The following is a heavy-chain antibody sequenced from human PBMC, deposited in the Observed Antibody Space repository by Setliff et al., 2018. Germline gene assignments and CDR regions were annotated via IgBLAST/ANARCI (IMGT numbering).Heavy chain of an antibody. V-gene: IGHV1-69*13. Sequence: SVKVSCKASGGTFSSYAISWVRQAPGQGLEWMGGIIPMFGTANYAQKFQGRVTITADESTSTAYMELSSLRSEDTAVYYCASRATYYNFWSGYYLYWGQGTLVTVSS. J-gene: IGHJ4*02. D-gene: IGHD3-3*01. CDR2: IIPMFGTA. CDR3: ASRATYYNFWSGYYLY. CDR1: GGTFSSYA.